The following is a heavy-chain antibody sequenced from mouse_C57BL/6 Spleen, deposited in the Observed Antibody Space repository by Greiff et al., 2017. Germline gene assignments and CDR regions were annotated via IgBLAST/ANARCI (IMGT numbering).Heavy chain of an antibody. Sequence: EVHLVESGGGLVKPGGSLKLSCAASGFTFSDYGMHWVRQAPEKGLEWVAYISSGSSTIYYADTVKGRFTISRDNAKNTLFLQMTSLRSEDTAMYYCARTSPAWFAYWGQGTLVTVSA. J-gene: IGHJ3*01. CDR2: ISSGSSTI. V-gene: IGHV5-17*01. CDR3: ARTSPAWFAY. CDR1: GFTFSDYG.